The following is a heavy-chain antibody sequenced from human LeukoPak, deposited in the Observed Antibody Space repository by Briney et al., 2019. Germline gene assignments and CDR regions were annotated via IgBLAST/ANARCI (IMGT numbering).Heavy chain of an antibody. CDR1: GFTFSSYE. D-gene: IGHD6-13*01. CDR2: ISTRGSTI. V-gene: IGHV3-48*03. Sequence: GGSLRLSCAPSGFTFSSYEMNWVRQAPGKGLEWVSYISTRGSTIYYADSVKGRFTISRDNAKNSLYLQMNSLRAEDTAVYYCARMFSSSFDYWGQGTLVTVSS. CDR3: ARMFSSSFDY. J-gene: IGHJ4*02.